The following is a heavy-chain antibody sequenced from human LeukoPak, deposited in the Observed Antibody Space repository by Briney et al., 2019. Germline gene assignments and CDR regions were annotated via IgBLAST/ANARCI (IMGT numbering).Heavy chain of an antibody. J-gene: IGHJ4*02. CDR1: GYTFTGYY. V-gene: IGHV1-2*02. D-gene: IGHD3-22*01. CDR2: INPNSGGT. Sequence: ASVKVSCEASGYTFTGYYMHWVRQAPGQGLEWMGWINPNSGGTNYAQKFQGRVTMTRDTSISTAYMEMRRLRSEDTAVYYCAREVPSDSSGYYMSAPGNYWGQGTLVTVSS. CDR3: AREVPSDSSGYYMSAPGNY.